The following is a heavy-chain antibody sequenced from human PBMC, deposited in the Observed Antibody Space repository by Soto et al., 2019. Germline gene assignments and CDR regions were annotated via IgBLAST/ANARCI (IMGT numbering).Heavy chain of an antibody. CDR2: INPMFGTT. CDR3: ARAAVLTFTRFYDVDV. CDR1: RYIFTAYF. J-gene: IGHJ6*02. Sequence: QVQLVQSGAEVKKPGASVKVSCKAPRYIFTAYFMHWVRQAPGQGLEWMGWINPMFGTTDYAQRFQGRVTFTADESTNTASMEVTNLTSEDTAVYYCARAAVLTFTRFYDVDVWGQGTTVTVSS. D-gene: IGHD6-13*01. V-gene: IGHV1-69*01.